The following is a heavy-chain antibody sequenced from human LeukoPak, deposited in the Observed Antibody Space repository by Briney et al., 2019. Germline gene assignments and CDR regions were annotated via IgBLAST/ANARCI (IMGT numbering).Heavy chain of an antibody. J-gene: IGHJ4*02. CDR3: ARLIYSYGCDY. CDR1: GFTFSDYY. Sequence: PGGSLRLSCAASGFTFSDYYMGWIRQAPGKGLEWVSYISSGGGTIYYADSVKGRFTISRDNAKNSLYLQMNSLRAEDTAVYYCARLIYSYGCDYWGQGTLVTVSS. CDR2: ISSGGGTI. V-gene: IGHV3-11*01. D-gene: IGHD5-18*01.